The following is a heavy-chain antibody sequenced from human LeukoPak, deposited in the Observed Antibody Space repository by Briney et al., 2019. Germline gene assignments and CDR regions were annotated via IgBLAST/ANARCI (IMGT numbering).Heavy chain of an antibody. CDR2: IYHSGST. V-gene: IGHV4-38-2*01. J-gene: IGHJ4*02. CDR1: GYSFSSGYY. CDR3: AIGPGYGSGWYLY. Sequence: SETLSLTCAVSGYSFSSGYYWGWIRQPPGKGLEWIGSIYHSGSTYYNPSLKSRVTISVDTSKNQFSLKLSSVTAADTAVYHCAIGPGYGSGWYLYWGQGTLVTVS. D-gene: IGHD6-19*01.